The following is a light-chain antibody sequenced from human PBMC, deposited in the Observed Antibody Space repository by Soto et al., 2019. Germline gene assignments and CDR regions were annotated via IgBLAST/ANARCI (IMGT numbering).Light chain of an antibody. V-gene: IGKV1-33*01. CDR1: QDIATY. Sequence: DIQMTQSPSSLSASVGNRVTITCQASQDIATYLNWYQQKPGKAPNLLIYDASNLETGVPSRFSGGGSGTHFTFTISNLQPEDIATYYCQQLIRFPTKFGQGTKVDIK. J-gene: IGKJ1*01. CDR3: QQLIRFPTK. CDR2: DAS.